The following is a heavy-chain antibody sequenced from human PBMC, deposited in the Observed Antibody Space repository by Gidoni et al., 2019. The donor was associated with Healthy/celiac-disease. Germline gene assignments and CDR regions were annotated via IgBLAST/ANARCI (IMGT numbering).Heavy chain of an antibody. CDR3: ARGGANSYGLRGYMDV. CDR2: INHSGSP. J-gene: IGHJ6*03. D-gene: IGHD5-18*01. V-gene: IGHV4-34*01. CDR1: GGSFSGYY. Sequence: QVQLQQWGAGLLKPSETLSLTCDVYGGSFSGYYWSWIRQPPVKGLEWIGEINHSGSPNYNPSLNSRVTISVDTSKNQFSLKLSSVTAADTAVYYCARGGANSYGLRGYMDVWGKGTTFTVSS.